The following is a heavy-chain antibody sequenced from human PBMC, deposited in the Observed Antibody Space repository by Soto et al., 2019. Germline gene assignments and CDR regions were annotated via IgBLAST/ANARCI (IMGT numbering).Heavy chain of an antibody. CDR3: ARGLISGSHYSGGWYYFAY. D-gene: IGHD1-26*01. CDR2: INHSGSA. J-gene: IGHJ4*02. CDR1: GGSFNGYI. Sequence: QVQLQQWGAGLLKPSETLSLTCAVYGGSFNGYIWSWIRQPPGKGLQWIGQINHSGSANYNPSLRSRVPISVHTSNSQFSLELSSVTAADTAVYYCARGLISGSHYSGGWYYFAYWGQGTVVTVSS. V-gene: IGHV4-34*01.